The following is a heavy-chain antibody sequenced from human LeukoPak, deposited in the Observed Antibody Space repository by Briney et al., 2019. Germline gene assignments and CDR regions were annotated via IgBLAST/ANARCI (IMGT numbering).Heavy chain of an antibody. CDR2: ISSSSSYI. CDR1: GFTFSSYS. CDR3: ARDRGIAAAGTTSDY. V-gene: IGHV3-21*01. D-gene: IGHD6-13*01. J-gene: IGHJ4*02. Sequence: GGSLRLSCAASGFTFSSYSMNWVRQAPGKGLEWVSSISSSSSYIYYADSVKGRFTISRDNAKNSPYLQMNSLRAEDTAVYYCARDRGIAAAGTTSDYWGQGTLVTVSS.